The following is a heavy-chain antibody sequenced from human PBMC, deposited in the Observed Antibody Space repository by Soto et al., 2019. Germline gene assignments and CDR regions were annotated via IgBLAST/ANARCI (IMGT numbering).Heavy chain of an antibody. CDR1: GYSFTSYW. Sequence: GESLKISCKGSGYSFTSYWIGWVRQMPGKGLEWMGIIHPGDSDTRYSPSFQGQVTISADKSISTAYLQWSSLKASDTAMYYCAIARYSSSSGMDVWGQGTTVTVSS. J-gene: IGHJ6*02. V-gene: IGHV5-51*01. CDR2: IHPGDSDT. CDR3: AIARYSSSSGMDV. D-gene: IGHD6-6*01.